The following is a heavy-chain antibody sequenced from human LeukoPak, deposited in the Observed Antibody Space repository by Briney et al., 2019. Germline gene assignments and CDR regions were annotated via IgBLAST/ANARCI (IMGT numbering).Heavy chain of an antibody. Sequence: ASVKVSCKVSGYTLTELSMHWVRQAPGQGLEWMGIINPSGGGTTYAQKFQGRLTMTRDTSTSTVYMELSSLRSEDSAVYYCAREIGPRQLHLWGSAFDYWGQGTLVTVSS. CDR1: GYTLTELS. CDR3: AREIGPRQLHLWGSAFDY. J-gene: IGHJ4*02. V-gene: IGHV1-46*01. CDR2: INPSGGGT. D-gene: IGHD5-18*01.